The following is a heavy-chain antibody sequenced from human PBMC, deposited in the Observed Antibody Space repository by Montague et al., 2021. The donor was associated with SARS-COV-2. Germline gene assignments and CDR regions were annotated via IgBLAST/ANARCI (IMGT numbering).Heavy chain of an antibody. V-gene: IGHV4-39*01. Sequence: SETLSLTCTVSGGSISSSSYYWGWIRQHPGKGLEWIGSIYYSGSTYYNPSLKSRVTISVDTSKNQFSLKLSSVTAAGTAVYYCASPTYYYDSSGSDAFDIWGQGTVVTVSS. D-gene: IGHD3-22*01. J-gene: IGHJ3*02. CDR3: ASPTYYYDSSGSDAFDI. CDR2: IYYSGST. CDR1: GGSISSSSYY.